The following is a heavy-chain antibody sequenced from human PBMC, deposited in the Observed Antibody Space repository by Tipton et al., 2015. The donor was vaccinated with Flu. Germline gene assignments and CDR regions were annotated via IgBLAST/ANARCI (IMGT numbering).Heavy chain of an antibody. V-gene: IGHV4-34*01. CDR3: ARGGAYYDFRSGYYTSYWFDP. CDR1: GGSFNDYR. J-gene: IGHJ5*02. Sequence: TLSLTCAVYGGSFNDYRWTWIRQPPGKGLEWIGEINHGGSTNQNPSLQSRITISVDASNNQFSLKLTSVTAADTAVYFCARGGAYYDFRSGYYTSYWFDPWGQGTLVTVSS. D-gene: IGHD3-3*01. CDR2: INHGGST.